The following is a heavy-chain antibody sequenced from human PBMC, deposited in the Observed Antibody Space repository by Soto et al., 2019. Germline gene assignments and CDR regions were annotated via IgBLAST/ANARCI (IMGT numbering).Heavy chain of an antibody. CDR3: APTSGYNWNGP. V-gene: IGHV1-69*02. J-gene: IGHJ5*02. CDR2: IIPILGIA. Sequence: QVQLVQSGAEVKKPGSSVKVSCKASGGTFSSYTISWVRQAPGQGLEWMGRIIPILGIANYAQKLQGRVTITADKSTSTAYMELSSLRSEDTAVYYCAPTSGYNWNGPWGQGTLVTVSS. CDR1: GGTFSSYT. D-gene: IGHD1-20*01.